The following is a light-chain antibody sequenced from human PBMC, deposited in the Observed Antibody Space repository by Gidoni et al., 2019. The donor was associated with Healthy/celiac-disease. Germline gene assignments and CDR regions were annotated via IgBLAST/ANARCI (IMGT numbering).Light chain of an antibody. V-gene: IGLV2-14*01. CDR3: SSYTSSRTRV. Sequence: QSALTQPPSVSGSPGPSITISCTGTSSDVGGYNYVPWYQQHPGKAPKLIIYDGSNRPSGVANRFSGYKSGNTASLTISGLQDEDEADYYCSSYTSSRTRVFGGGTKLTVL. CDR1: SSDVGGYNY. CDR2: DGS. J-gene: IGLJ2*01.